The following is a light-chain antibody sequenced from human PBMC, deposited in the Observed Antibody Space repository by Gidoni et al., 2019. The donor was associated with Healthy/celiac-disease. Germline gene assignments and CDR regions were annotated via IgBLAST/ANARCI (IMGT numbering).Light chain of an antibody. V-gene: IGKV3-11*01. CDR2: DAS. CDR1: QSVSSY. Sequence: EIVLTQSPATLSLSPGERATLSCRASQSVSSYLAWYQQKPGQAPRLLIYDASNRATGIPARFSGSGSGTDFTLTISSLEPEDFAVYCCQQRSNWPPITFSQGTRLEIK. J-gene: IGKJ5*01. CDR3: QQRSNWPPIT.